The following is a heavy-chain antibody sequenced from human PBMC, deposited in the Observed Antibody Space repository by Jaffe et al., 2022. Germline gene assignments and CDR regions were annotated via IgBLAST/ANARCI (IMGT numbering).Heavy chain of an antibody. CDR2: IRYDGSNK. CDR1: GFTFSSYG. CDR3: AKDMIVRHYYGSGPAGDY. Sequence: QVQLVESGGGVVQPGGSLRLSCAASGFTFSSYGMHWVRQAPGKGLEWVAFIRYDGSNKYYADSVKGRFTISRDNSKNTLYLQMNSLRAEDTAVYYCAKDMIVRHYYGSGPAGDYWGQGTLVTVSS. J-gene: IGHJ4*02. V-gene: IGHV3-30*02. D-gene: IGHD3-10*01.